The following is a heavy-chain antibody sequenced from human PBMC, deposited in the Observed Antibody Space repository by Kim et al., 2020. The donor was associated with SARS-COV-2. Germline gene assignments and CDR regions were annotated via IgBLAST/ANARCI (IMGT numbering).Heavy chain of an antibody. J-gene: IGHJ1*01. CDR3: ARTPLVVVTAIQYFQH. D-gene: IGHD2-21*02. Sequence: SVKGRFTISRDNSKNTLYLQMNSLRAEDTAVYYCARTPLVVVTAIQYFQHWGQGTLVTVSS. V-gene: IGHV3-30*01.